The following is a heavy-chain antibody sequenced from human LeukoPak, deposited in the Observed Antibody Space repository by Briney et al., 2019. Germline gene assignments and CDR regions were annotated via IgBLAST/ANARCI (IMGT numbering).Heavy chain of an antibody. D-gene: IGHD4-17*01. CDR3: ATSSTSVTTIDY. CDR1: GFTFSSYA. J-gene: IGHJ4*02. V-gene: IGHV3-23*01. Sequence: GGSLRLSCAASGFTFSSYAMSWVRQAPGKGLEWVSAISGSGGSTYYADSVKGRFTISRDNSKNTLYLQMNSLRAEDTAVYYCATSSTSVTTIDYWGQGTLVTVSS. CDR2: ISGSGGST.